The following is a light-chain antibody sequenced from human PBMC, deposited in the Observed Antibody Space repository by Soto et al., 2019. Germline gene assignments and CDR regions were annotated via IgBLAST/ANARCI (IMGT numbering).Light chain of an antibody. J-gene: IGKJ1*01. Sequence: EIVLPQSHGTLSLSPGACYALSRRASQSVSNNYLAWYQQKPGQAPRLLIYGASNRATGIPDRFSGSGSGTDFTLTISRLEPEDFAVYYCQQYGSSGTVGQGTKVDIK. V-gene: IGKV3-20*01. CDR2: GAS. CDR3: QQYGSSGT. CDR1: QSVSNNY.